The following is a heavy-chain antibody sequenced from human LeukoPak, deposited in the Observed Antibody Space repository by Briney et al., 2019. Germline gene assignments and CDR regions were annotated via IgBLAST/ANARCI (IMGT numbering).Heavy chain of an antibody. V-gene: IGHV1-3*01. D-gene: IGHD5-18*01. J-gene: IGHJ4*02. Sequence: ASVKVSCKASGYTFTSYAMHWVRQAPGQRLEWMGWINAGNGNTKYSQKFQGRVTITRDTSASTAYMELSSLRSGDTAVYYCARGEIQLWLRFDYWGQGTLVTVSS. CDR2: INAGNGNT. CDR3: ARGEIQLWLRFDY. CDR1: GYTFTSYA.